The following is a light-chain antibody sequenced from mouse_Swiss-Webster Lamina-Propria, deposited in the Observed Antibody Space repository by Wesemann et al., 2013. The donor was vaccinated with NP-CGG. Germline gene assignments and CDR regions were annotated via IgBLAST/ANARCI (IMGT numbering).Light chain of an antibody. V-gene: IGKV1-135*01. Sequence: DVVMTQTPLTLSVTIGQPASISCKSSQSLLDSDGKTYLNWLLQRPGQSPKRLIYLVSKLDSGVPDRFTGSGSGTVFHTRKSAEWEAEVVWGSFIYCWQGTLFSSYTFGGGTKLEIK. CDR1: QSLLDSDGKTY. CDR2: LVS. CDR3: WQGTLFSSYT. J-gene: IGKJ2*01.